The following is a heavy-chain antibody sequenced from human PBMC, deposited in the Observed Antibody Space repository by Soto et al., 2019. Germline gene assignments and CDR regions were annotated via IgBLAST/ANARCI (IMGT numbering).Heavy chain of an antibody. Sequence: QITLKESGPTRVKPTQTLTLTCNFSGFSLYTSGVGVGWIRQPPGKALEWLALIYWDDDKRYSPSLKNRLTITNATSKNQVVLIMTDRDPVDTATYYCAYRALYSGSYWDGGYFDYWGQGTLVTVSS. D-gene: IGHD1-26*01. CDR2: IYWDDDK. V-gene: IGHV2-5*02. CDR1: GFSLYTSGVG. CDR3: AYRALYSGSYWDGGYFDY. J-gene: IGHJ4*02.